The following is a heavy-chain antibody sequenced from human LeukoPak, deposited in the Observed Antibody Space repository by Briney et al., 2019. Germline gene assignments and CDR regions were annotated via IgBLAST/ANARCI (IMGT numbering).Heavy chain of an antibody. CDR3: ARDGYRSGWPTVGFDY. Sequence: SETLSLTCTVSGGSISSYYWSWIRQPAGKGLEWIGRIYTSGSTNYNPSLKSRVTMSVDTSKNQFSLKLSSVTAADTAVYYCARDGYRSGWPTVGFDYWAREPWSPSPQ. J-gene: IGHJ4*02. V-gene: IGHV4-4*07. CDR1: GGSISSYY. D-gene: IGHD6-19*01. CDR2: IYTSGST.